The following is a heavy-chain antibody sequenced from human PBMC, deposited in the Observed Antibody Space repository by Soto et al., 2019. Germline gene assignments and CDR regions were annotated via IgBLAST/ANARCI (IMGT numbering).Heavy chain of an antibody. CDR1: GDTRTDFS. J-gene: IGHJ6*02. CDR2: LSVGNGDT. CDR3: ATPEGDCGGGSCYNYFYYYGMDV. Sequence: ASVKVSCKASGDTRTDFSMHWVRQAPGQRPEWMGWLSVGNGDTKYSQKFQGRVTITRDTSARTACMELSNLRSEDTAVYYCATPEGDCGGGSCYNYFYYYGMDVWGQGTTVTVSS. D-gene: IGHD2-15*01. V-gene: IGHV1-3*01.